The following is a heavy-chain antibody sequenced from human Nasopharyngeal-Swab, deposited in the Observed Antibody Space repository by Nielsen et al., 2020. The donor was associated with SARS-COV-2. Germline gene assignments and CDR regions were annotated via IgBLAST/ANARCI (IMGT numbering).Heavy chain of an antibody. Sequence: LRLSCAVSGYSMNSGYYWGWIRQPPGKGLEWIGSIYHSGSTYYNPSLKSRVTLSIDTSKNQFSLKLSSVTAADAAVYCCARAVEMAAILDYWGQGTLVTVSS. V-gene: IGHV4-38-2*01. D-gene: IGHD5-24*01. CDR2: IYHSGST. J-gene: IGHJ4*02. CDR1: GYSMNSGYY. CDR3: ARAVEMAAILDY.